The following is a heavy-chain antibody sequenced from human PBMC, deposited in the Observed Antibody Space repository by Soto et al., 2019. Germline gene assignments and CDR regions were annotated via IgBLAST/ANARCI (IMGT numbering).Heavy chain of an antibody. V-gene: IGHV3-23*01. D-gene: IGHD3-22*01. Sequence: GGSLRLSCAASGLTFSSYAMSWVRQAPGKGLEWVSAISGSGGSTYYADSVKGRFTISRDNSKNTLYLQTNSLRAEDTAVYYCAKTLIVVVIPQLPDFDLWGRGTLVTVSS. CDR2: ISGSGGST. J-gene: IGHJ2*01. CDR1: GLTFSSYA. CDR3: AKTLIVVVIPQLPDFDL.